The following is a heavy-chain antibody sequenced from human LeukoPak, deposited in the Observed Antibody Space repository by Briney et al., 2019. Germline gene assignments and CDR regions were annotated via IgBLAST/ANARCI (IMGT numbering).Heavy chain of an antibody. J-gene: IGHJ3*02. CDR3: ASPTETTVDAFDI. Sequence: ASVKVSCKASGYTFTSYGISWVRQAPGQGLEWMGWISAYNGNTNYAQKLQGRVTMTTDTSTSTAYMGLRSLRSDDTAVYYCASPTETTVDAFDIWGQGTMVTVSS. CDR2: ISAYNGNT. V-gene: IGHV1-18*01. D-gene: IGHD4-17*01. CDR1: GYTFTSYG.